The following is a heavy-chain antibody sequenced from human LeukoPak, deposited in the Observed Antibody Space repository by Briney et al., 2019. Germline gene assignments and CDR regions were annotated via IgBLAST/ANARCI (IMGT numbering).Heavy chain of an antibody. CDR3: ARDRTYCGGDCYSYYFDY. CDR1: GFTFSDYY. V-gene: IGHV3-11*04. CDR2: ISSSGITK. D-gene: IGHD2-21*01. J-gene: IGHJ4*02. Sequence: GGSLRLSCAASGFTFSDYYMSWIRQAPGKGLEWVSYISSSGITKYYADSMKGRFTISRDNAKNSLYLQMNSLRAEDTAVYYCARDRTYCGGDCYSYYFDYWGQGTLVTVSS.